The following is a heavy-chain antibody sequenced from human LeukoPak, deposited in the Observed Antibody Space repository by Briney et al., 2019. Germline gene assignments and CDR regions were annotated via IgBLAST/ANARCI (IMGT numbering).Heavy chain of an antibody. D-gene: IGHD3-9*01. J-gene: IGHJ4*02. V-gene: IGHV1-2*02. Sequence: GASVKVSCKASGYTFSGYYMHWVRQAPGQGLEWMGWINPNSGGTNYAQKFQGRVTMTRDTSISTAYMDLSRLRSDDTAVYYCARSDLLTGSPLFFWGQGTLVTVSS. CDR3: ARSDLLTGSPLFF. CDR1: GYTFSGYY. CDR2: INPNSGGT.